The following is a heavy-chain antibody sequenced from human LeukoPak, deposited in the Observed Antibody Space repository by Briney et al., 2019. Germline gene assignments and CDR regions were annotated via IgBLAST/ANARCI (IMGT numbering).Heavy chain of an antibody. J-gene: IGHJ5*02. V-gene: IGHV3-30*04. CDR1: GFTFSSYA. Sequence: GGSLRLSCAASGFTFSSYAMHWVRQAPGKGLEWVAVISYDGSNKYYADSVKGRFTISRDNSKNTLYLQMNSLRAEDTAVYYCAKDACGGDCYSAVDNWFDPWGQGTLVTVSS. D-gene: IGHD2-21*02. CDR2: ISYDGSNK. CDR3: AKDACGGDCYSAVDNWFDP.